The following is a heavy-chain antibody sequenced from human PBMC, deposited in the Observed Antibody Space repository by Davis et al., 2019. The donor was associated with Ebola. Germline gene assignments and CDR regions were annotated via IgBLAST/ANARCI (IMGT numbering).Heavy chain of an antibody. Sequence: SETLSLTCSVSGGSISSGTYYWGWVRQPPGKGLEWIGSIYYNGRTHYSSSLESRVTIFLDTSKNQFSLKLRSVTAADTAVYFCARLSGLFSSSSGALYFDLWGRGTLVSVSS. J-gene: IGHJ2*01. V-gene: IGHV4-39*07. D-gene: IGHD6-6*01. CDR3: ARLSGLFSSSSGALYFDL. CDR2: IYYNGRT. CDR1: GGSISSGTYY.